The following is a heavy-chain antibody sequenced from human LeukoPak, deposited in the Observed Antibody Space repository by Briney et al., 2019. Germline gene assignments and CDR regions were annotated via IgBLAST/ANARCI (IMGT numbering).Heavy chain of an antibody. CDR2: ISWNSGRI. D-gene: IGHD3-22*01. J-gene: IGHJ4*02. V-gene: IGHV3-9*01. CDR3: AKHSHDGSAPYYEVQLDY. Sequence: GGSLRLSCAASGFTFDDYAMHWVRQAPGKGLEWVSGISWNSGRIGYADSVKGRFTISRDNSKNTVYLQMNSLRAEDTAIYYCAKHSHDGSAPYYEVQLDYWGQGTLVTVSS. CDR1: GFTFDDYA.